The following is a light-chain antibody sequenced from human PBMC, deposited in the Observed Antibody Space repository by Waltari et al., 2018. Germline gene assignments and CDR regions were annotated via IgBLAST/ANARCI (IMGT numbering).Light chain of an antibody. Sequence: EIVLTQSPGTLSLSPGERATLSCRASQSVSRYLAWYQQKPGQAPRLLIYDASIRASGIPDRFSGSVSGTDFSLTISRLEPEDFAVYYCQKYGTLPATFGQGTKVQMK. CDR3: QKYGTLPAT. CDR1: QSVSRY. V-gene: IGKV3-20*01. CDR2: DAS. J-gene: IGKJ1*01.